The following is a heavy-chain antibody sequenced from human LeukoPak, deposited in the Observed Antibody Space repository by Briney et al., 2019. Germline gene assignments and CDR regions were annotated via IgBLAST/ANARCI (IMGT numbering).Heavy chain of an antibody. CDR3: ARQPANTAAFDI. J-gene: IGHJ3*02. V-gene: IGHV4-59*08. Sequence: SETLSLTCTVPVGSINTYYWSWIRQPPGEGLEWIAYVRDNGESNYNPPPKSRVAIPLDKANTQTSLRLKFATAAATAIYYIARQPANTAAFDIWGLGTMVTVSS. CDR1: VGSINTYY. D-gene: IGHD5-18*01. CDR2: VRDNGES.